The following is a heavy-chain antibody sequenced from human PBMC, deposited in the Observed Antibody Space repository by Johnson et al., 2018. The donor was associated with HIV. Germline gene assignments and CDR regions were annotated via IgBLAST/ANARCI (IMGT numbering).Heavy chain of an antibody. J-gene: IGHJ3*02. CDR1: GFTFSFYC. V-gene: IGHV3-30*18. CDR3: AKADVSSGFDAFDI. CDR2: ISYDGSNK. D-gene: IGHD3-22*01. Sequence: QVQLVESGGVVVQPGGSLRLSCAASGFTFSFYCMSWVRQAPGKGLEWVAVISYDGSNKYYADSVKGRFTISRDNSKNTLYLQMNSLRAEDTAVYYCAKADVSSGFDAFDIWGQGTMVTVSS.